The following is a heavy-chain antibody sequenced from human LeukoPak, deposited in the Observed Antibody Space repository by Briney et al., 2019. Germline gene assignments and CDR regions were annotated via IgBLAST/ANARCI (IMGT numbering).Heavy chain of an antibody. CDR2: IYPGDSDT. CDR3: ARHRTLDGGGYYYMDV. D-gene: IGHD1-14*01. CDR1: GYSFTSYW. Sequence: GESLKISCKGSGYSFTSYWIGWVRQMPGKGLEWMGIIYPGDSDTRYSPSFQGQVTISADKSISTAYLQWSSLKASDTAMYYRARHRTLDGGGYYYMDVWGKGTTVTVSS. J-gene: IGHJ6*03. V-gene: IGHV5-51*01.